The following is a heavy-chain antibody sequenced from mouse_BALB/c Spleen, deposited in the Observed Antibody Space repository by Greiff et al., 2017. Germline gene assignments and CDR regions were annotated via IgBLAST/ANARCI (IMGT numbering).Heavy chain of an antibody. J-gene: IGHJ3*01. CDR2: ISYDGSN. Sequence: EVKLVESGPGLVKPSQSLSLTCSATGFSITSGYFWNWIRQFPGNKLEWMCYISYDGSNNYNPSLKNRISITRDTSKNQFFLKLNSVTAEDTATYYCGRVAYWGQGTLVTVSA. CDR1: GFSITSGYF. V-gene: IGHV3-6*02. CDR3: GRVAY.